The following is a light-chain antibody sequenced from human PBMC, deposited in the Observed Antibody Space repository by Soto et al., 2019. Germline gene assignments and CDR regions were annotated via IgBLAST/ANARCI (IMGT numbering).Light chain of an antibody. Sequence: DIQMTHSPSTLSASVGDRVTITCRASQSISTWLAWYQQKPGKAPKLLIYDASALPRGVPSRFSGSGSGTKFTLTISSLQPDDFATYYCQQYNSYWMFGQGTKVDIK. V-gene: IGKV1-5*01. J-gene: IGKJ1*01. CDR3: QQYNSYWM. CDR2: DAS. CDR1: QSISTW.